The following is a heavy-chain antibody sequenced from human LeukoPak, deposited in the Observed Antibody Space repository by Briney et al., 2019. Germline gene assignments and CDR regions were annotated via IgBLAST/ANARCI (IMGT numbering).Heavy chain of an antibody. CDR1: GGTFSSYA. V-gene: IGHV1-69*04. CDR2: IIPILGIA. D-gene: IGHD4-17*01. J-gene: IGHJ4*02. Sequence: ASVKVSCKASGGTFSSYAISWVRQAPGQGLEWMGRIIPILGIANYAQKFQGRVTITADKSTSTAYMELSSLRSEDTAVYYCARDPSTVTTLNPDDYWGQGTLVTVSS. CDR3: ARDPSTVTTLNPDDY.